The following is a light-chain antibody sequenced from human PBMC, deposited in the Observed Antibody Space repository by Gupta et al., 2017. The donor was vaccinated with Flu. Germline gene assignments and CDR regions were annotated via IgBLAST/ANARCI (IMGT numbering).Light chain of an antibody. CDR2: GAS. CDR3: QQYDTSPWT. Sequence: EIVLTQSPGTLSLSPGERATLSCRASQSVSNNYLAWYRQKPGQAPTLVIYGASGRATGIPDRFSGSGSGTDFTLTISRLEPEDFAVYYCQQYDTSPWTFGQGTRVEIK. J-gene: IGKJ1*01. CDR1: QSVSNNY. V-gene: IGKV3-20*01.